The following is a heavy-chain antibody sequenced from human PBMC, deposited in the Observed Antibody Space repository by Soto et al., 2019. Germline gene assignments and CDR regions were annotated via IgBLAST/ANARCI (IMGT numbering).Heavy chain of an antibody. CDR3: ARQGQLSHYYYYGMDV. Sequence: QVQLVESGGGVVQPGRSLRLSCAASGFTFSSYGMHWVRQAPGKGLEWVAVIWYDGSNKYYADSVKGRFTISRDNSKNTLYRQMNGLRAEDTAVYYCARQGQLSHYYYYGMDVWGQGTTVTVSS. CDR2: IWYDGSNK. J-gene: IGHJ6*01. D-gene: IGHD1-1*01. CDR1: GFTFSSYG. V-gene: IGHV3-33*01.